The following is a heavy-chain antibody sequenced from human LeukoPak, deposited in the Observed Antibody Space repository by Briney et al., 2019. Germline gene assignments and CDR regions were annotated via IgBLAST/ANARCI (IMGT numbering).Heavy chain of an antibody. D-gene: IGHD4-17*01. J-gene: IGHJ6*03. CDR2: IYYSGST. Sequence: PSETLSLTCTVSGGSISSHYWSWIRQPPGKGLEWIGYIYYSGSTNYNPSLKSRVTISVDTSKNQFSLKLSSVTAADTAVYYCATVTSYYYMDVWGKGTTVTVSS. CDR1: GGSISSHY. V-gene: IGHV4-59*11. CDR3: ATVTSYYYMDV.